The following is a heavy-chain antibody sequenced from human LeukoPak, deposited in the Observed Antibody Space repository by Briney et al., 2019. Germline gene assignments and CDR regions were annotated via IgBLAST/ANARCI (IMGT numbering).Heavy chain of an antibody. J-gene: IGHJ4*02. V-gene: IGHV1-24*01. CDR1: GYTLTELS. CDR2: FDPEDGET. CDR3: AKDLEVGVHFDY. Sequence: ASVKVSCKVSGYTLTELSMHWVRQAPGKGLEWMGGFDPEDGETIYAQKFQGRVTMTEDTSTDTAYMELSSLRSEDTAVYYCAKDLEVGVHFDYWGQGTLVTVSS. D-gene: IGHD1-26*01.